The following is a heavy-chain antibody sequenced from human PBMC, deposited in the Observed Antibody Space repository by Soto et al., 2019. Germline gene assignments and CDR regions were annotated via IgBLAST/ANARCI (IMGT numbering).Heavy chain of an antibody. CDR2: IWYDGSNK. CDR1: GFTFSSYG. D-gene: IGHD6-13*01. J-gene: IGHJ4*02. V-gene: IGHV3-33*01. Sequence: QVQLVESGGGVVQPGRSLRLSCAASGFTFSSYGMHWVRQAPGKGLEWVAVIWYDGSNKYYADSVKGRFTISRDNSKNTLYLQMNSLRAEDTAVYYCARAPGQQLAFDYWGQGTLVTVSS. CDR3: ARAPGQQLAFDY.